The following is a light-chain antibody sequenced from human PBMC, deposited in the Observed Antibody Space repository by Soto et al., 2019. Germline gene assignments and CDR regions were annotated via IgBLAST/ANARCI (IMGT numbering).Light chain of an antibody. V-gene: IGKV1-17*03. CDR2: AAS. Sequence: DIEITHSPSALAASVGDRVTITCRSSQAISNYLAWFQQKPGQAPKRLIYAASTLESGVPSRFSGSGSGTEFSLTISSLQPEDFATYFCLQHKSYQWTFGQGTKVDIK. CDR3: LQHKSYQWT. J-gene: IGKJ1*01. CDR1: QAISNY.